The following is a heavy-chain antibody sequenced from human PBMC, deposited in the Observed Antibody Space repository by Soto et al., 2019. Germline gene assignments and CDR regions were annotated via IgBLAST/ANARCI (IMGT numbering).Heavy chain of an antibody. CDR1: GFDYGRFA. CDR2: TSGNGGDT. Sequence: QLFESGGGLVQPGGSLRLSCVASGFDYGRFAMTWVRQAPEKGLEWVSGTSGNGGDTYYVDSVRGRFTISRDNPKNTLYLQMNSLRVEDTAVYYCAKIYDFWSRHHDSFDVWGQGTSVTVSS. D-gene: IGHD3-3*01. CDR3: AKIYDFWSRHHDSFDV. J-gene: IGHJ3*01. V-gene: IGHV3-23*01.